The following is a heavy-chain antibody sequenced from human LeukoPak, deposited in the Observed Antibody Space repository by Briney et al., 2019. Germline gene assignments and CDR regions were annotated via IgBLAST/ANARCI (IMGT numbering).Heavy chain of an antibody. D-gene: IGHD3-22*01. J-gene: IGHJ5*02. Sequence: SETLSLTCTVSGCSISSSDYYWSWIRQPPGKGLEWIGYTYYSGSTYYNPSLKSRATISVDTSKNQFSLKLTSVTAADTAVYYCARPYYYDSRIDPWGQGTLVTVSS. V-gene: IGHV4-30-4*01. CDR1: GCSISSSDYY. CDR3: ARPYYYDSRIDP. CDR2: TYYSGST.